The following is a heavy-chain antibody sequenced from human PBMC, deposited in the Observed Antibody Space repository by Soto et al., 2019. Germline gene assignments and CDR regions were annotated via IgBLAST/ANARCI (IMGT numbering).Heavy chain of an antibody. J-gene: IGHJ4*02. CDR2: INPNSGGT. D-gene: IGHD6-6*01. CDR3: ARDRHSSSSFPDY. Sequence: ASVKVSCKASGYTFTGYYMHWVRQAPGQGLEWMGWINPNSGGTNYAQKFQGWVTMTRDTSISTAYTELSRLRSDDTAVYYCARDRHSSSSFPDYWGQGTLVTVSS. V-gene: IGHV1-2*04. CDR1: GYTFTGYY.